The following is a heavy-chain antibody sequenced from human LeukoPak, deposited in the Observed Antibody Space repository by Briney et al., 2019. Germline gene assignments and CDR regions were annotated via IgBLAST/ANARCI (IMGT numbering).Heavy chain of an antibody. CDR1: GFTFSGSA. V-gene: IGHV3-73*01. CDR2: IRSKANSYAT. D-gene: IGHD6-13*01. J-gene: IGHJ3*01. Sequence: GGSLRLSCAASGFTFSGSAMHWVRQASGKGLEWVGRIRSKANSYATAYAASVKGRFTISRDDSKNTAYLQMNSLKTEDTAVYYCTTNTLNSSTISWPPWGQGTMVTVSS. CDR3: TTNTLNSSTISWPP.